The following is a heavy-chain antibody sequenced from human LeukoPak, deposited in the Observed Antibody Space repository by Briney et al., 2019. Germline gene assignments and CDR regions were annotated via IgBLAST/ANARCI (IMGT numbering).Heavy chain of an antibody. J-gene: IGHJ4*02. CDR2: INHSGST. Sequence: SETLSLTCAVYGGSFSGYYWSWIRQPPGEGLEWIGEINHSGSTNYNPSLKSRVTISVDTSKNQFSLKLSSVTAADTAVYYCARRVWFGELLPYYFDYWGQGTLVTVSS. CDR3: ARRVWFGELLPYYFDY. CDR1: GGSFSGYY. V-gene: IGHV4-34*01. D-gene: IGHD3-10*01.